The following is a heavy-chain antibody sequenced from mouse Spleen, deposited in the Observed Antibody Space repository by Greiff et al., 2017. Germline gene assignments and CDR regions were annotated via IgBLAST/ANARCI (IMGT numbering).Heavy chain of an antibody. Sequence: EVKLQESGGGLVQPGGSLKLSCAASGFTFSSYGMSWVRQTPDKRLELVATINSNGGSTYYPDSVKGRFTISRDNAKNTLYLQMSSLKSEDTAMYYCARDTRYDAMDYWGQGTSVTVSS. CDR3: ARDTRYDAMDY. D-gene: IGHD2-12*01. V-gene: IGHV5-6-3*01. CDR2: INSNGGST. J-gene: IGHJ4*01. CDR1: GFTFSSYG.